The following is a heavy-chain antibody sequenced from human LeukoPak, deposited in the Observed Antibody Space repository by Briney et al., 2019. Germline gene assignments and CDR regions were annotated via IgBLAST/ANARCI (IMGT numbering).Heavy chain of an antibody. CDR3: ARAPGIAAAGRVWFDP. CDR1: GGSITSSSYY. V-gene: IGHV4-39*07. CDR2: VYYSGST. Sequence: SETLSLTCTVSGGSITSSSYYWGWIRQPPGKGLEWIGSVYYSGSTYYNPSLKSRVTISVDTSKNQFSLKLSSVTAADTAVYYCARAPGIAAAGRVWFDPWGQGTLVTVSS. J-gene: IGHJ5*02. D-gene: IGHD6-13*01.